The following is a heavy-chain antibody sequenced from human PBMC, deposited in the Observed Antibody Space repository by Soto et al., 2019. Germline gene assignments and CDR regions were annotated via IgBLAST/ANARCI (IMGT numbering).Heavy chain of an antibody. Sequence: SVKVSCKASGGTFSSYAISWVRQAPGQGLEWMGGIIPIFGTANYAQKFQGRVTITADKSTSTAYMELSSLRSEDTAVYYCATGRLAYYYDSSGLLDYWGQGTLVTVSS. CDR3: ATGRLAYYYDSSGLLDY. CDR2: IIPIFGTA. CDR1: GGTFSSYA. V-gene: IGHV1-69*06. D-gene: IGHD3-22*01. J-gene: IGHJ4*02.